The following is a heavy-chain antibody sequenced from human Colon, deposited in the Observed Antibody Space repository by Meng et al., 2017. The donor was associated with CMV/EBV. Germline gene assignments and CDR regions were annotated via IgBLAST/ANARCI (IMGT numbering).Heavy chain of an antibody. CDR1: GFTFSSYA. Sequence: GGSLRLSCAASGFTFSSYAMSWVRQAPGKGLEWVSVIYSGGSSTYYADSVKGRFTISRDNSKNTLYLQMNSLRAEDTAVYYCAKDKERAAAGRYYYYSMDVWGQGTTVTVSS. V-gene: IGHV3-23*03. J-gene: IGHJ6*02. CDR2: IYSGGSST. CDR3: AKDKERAAAGRYYYYSMDV. D-gene: IGHD6-13*01.